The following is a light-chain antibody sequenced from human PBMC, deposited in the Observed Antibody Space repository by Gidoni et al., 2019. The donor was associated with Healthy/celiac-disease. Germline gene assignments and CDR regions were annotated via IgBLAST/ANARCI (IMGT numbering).Light chain of an antibody. CDR1: QSVSSN. J-gene: IGKJ2*02. Sequence: EIVMTQSPATLSVSPGERATLSCRASQSVSSNLAWYQQKPGQAPRLLIYGASSRATGIPARFSGSGSGTEFTLPISSLQSEDFAVSYCQQYNNWPRGTFGQGTKLEIK. V-gene: IGKV3-15*01. CDR3: QQYNNWPRGT. CDR2: GAS.